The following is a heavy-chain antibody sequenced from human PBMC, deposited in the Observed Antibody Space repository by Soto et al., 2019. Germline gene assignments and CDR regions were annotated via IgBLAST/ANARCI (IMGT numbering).Heavy chain of an antibody. CDR2: INRHGDST. CDR1: GFGLDEYG. Sequence: EVYLVESGGGVVRPGGSMRLYCADSGFGLDEYGMSWLRQGSGKGLEWVSGINRHGDSTGYADFVKGRFTISRENAKNYLYLQMNGLRAEDTVFYYCARDHRWGYEYGDYGDSWGQGTLVTVSS. CDR3: ARDHRWGYEYGDYGDS. J-gene: IGHJ5*01. D-gene: IGHD4-17*01. V-gene: IGHV3-20*04.